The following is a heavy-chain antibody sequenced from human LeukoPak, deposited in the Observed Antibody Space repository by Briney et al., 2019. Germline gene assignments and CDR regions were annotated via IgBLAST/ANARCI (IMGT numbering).Heavy chain of an antibody. J-gene: IGHJ4*02. CDR3: ARGGYYDSSPGTNFDY. CDR2: INPSGGST. D-gene: IGHD3-22*01. Sequence: ASVKVSCKASGYTFTSYYMHWVRQAPGQGLEWMGIINPSGGSTSYAQKFQGRVTMTRDMSTSTVYMELSSLRSEDTAVYYCARGGYYDSSPGTNFDYWGQGTLVTVSS. V-gene: IGHV1-46*01. CDR1: GYTFTSYY.